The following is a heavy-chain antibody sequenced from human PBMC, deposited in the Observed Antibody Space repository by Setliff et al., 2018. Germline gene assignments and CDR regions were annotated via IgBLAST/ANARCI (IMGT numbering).Heavy chain of an antibody. V-gene: IGHV1-69*13. D-gene: IGHD2-15*01. Sequence: SVKVSCKTSGGTFSTFGIHWVRQAPGQGLVWMGGINPIFGTAHYAQKFQGRVTITADESTSTAYMELSSLKSEDTAIYYCIVNMVRPVTGLDSWGPGTLVTV. CDR1: GGTFSTFG. CDR3: IVNMVRPVTGLDS. CDR2: INPIFGTA. J-gene: IGHJ4*02.